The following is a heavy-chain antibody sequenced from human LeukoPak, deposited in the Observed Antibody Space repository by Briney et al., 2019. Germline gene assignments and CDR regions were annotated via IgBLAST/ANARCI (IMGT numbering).Heavy chain of an antibody. D-gene: IGHD2-15*01. CDR2: IYYSGTT. J-gene: IGHJ3*02. V-gene: IGHV4-59*01. CDR3: ARSPGGGFDI. Sequence: SETLSLTCTVSGGSITNFYGGWIRQSPGKGLELVGYIYYSGTTNYSPSLKSRVSISVDTSKKQFSLKLSSVTAADTSVYYCARSPGGGFDIWGQGTMVTVSS. CDR1: GGSITNFY.